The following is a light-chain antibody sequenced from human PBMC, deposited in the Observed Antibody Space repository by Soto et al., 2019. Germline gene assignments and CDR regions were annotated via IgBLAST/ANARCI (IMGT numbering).Light chain of an antibody. CDR2: EAS. CDR3: QQYKTYSPYT. CDR1: QSISSW. J-gene: IGKJ2*01. V-gene: IGKV1-5*03. Sequence: DIQMTQSPSTLSASVGDRVTITCRASQSISSWLAWYQQKSRKAPKLLIYEASSLESGVPSRFSASGSGTEFTLTISSLQPDDFATYHCQQYKTYSPYTFGQGTKLEIQ.